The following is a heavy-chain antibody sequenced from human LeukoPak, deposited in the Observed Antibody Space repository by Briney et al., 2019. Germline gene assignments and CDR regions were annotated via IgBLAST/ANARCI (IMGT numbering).Heavy chain of an antibody. CDR1: GYTFTSYG. J-gene: IGHJ3*02. CDR2: INPNSGGT. CDR3: ARQYDAFDI. Sequence: ASVKVSCKASGYTFTSYGISWVRQAPGQGLEWMGWINPNSGGTNYAQKFQGRVTMTRDTSISTAYMELSRLRSDDTAVYYCARQYDAFDIWGQGTMVTVSS. V-gene: IGHV1-2*02.